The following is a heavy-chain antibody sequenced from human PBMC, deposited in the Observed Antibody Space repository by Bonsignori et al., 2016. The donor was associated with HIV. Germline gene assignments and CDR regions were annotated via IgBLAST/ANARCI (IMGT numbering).Heavy chain of an antibody. CDR1: GFSFKDYE. D-gene: IGHD6-19*01. CDR2: ITTSGNMI. CDR3: ARGRWLHSRSYYFDS. Sequence: EVQLVESGGRLVQPGGSLRLSCVASGFSFKDYEMNWVRQAPGKGLEWLSYITTSGNMINYADSVKGRFAISRDDAKNTLNLQMTGLRVEDTAVYYCARGRWLHSRSYYFDSWGQGT. V-gene: IGHV3-48*03. J-gene: IGHJ4*02.